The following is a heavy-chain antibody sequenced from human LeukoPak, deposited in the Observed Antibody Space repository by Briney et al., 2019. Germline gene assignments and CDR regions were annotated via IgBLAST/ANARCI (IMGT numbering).Heavy chain of an antibody. CDR3: AKGAADYHGTASYFDY. V-gene: IGHV3-33*06. CDR2: IWYDGSNK. CDR1: GFNFSSYG. J-gene: IGHJ4*02. Sequence: GGSLRLSCAASGFNFSSYGMHWVRQAPGKGLEWVAVIWYDGSNKYYADSVKGRFTISRDNSKNTLYLQMNSLRAEDTAVYYCAKGAADYHGTASYFDYWGQGTLVTVSS. D-gene: IGHD3-10*01.